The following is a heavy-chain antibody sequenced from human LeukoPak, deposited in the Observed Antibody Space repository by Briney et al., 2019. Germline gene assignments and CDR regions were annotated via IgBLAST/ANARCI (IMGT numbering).Heavy chain of an antibody. CDR1: GFTFSSYG. Sequence: GGTLRLSCAASGFTFSSYGMSWVRQAPGKGLEWVSAISSSSSYIYYADSVKGRFTISRDNAKNSLYLQMNSLRAEDTAVYYCAKVRLKGYSYGYGYWGQGTLVTVSS. CDR3: AKVRLKGYSYGYGY. D-gene: IGHD5-18*01. V-gene: IGHV3-21*04. CDR2: ISSSSSYI. J-gene: IGHJ4*02.